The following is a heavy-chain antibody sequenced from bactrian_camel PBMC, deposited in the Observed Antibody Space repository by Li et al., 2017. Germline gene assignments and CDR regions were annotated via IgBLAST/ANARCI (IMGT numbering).Heavy chain of an antibody. CDR3: AARDDGSCSLNPGWTY. CDR1: GYTSRTNC. CDR2: IDSVGRP. J-gene: IGHJ4*01. V-gene: IGHV3S53*01. Sequence: HVQLVESGGGSVQAGGSLRLSCAASGYTSRTNCLGWFRQAPGKEREGVAAIDSVGRPDYTNSVQGRFTISDDNAKNTLTLQMNSLKPEDTAVYYCAARDDGSCSLNPGWTYRGQGTQVTVS. D-gene: IGHD3*01.